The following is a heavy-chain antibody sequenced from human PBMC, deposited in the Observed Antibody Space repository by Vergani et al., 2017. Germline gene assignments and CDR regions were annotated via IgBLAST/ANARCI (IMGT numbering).Heavy chain of an antibody. CDR2: IYYSGST. CDR1: GASVNSYY. CDR3: ARGSGRLAGNWFDP. D-gene: IGHD3-10*01. J-gene: IGHJ5*02. V-gene: IGHV4-59*02. Sequence: QVKLQESGPGLVKPSETLSLTCTVSGASVNSYYWSWIRQPPGKGLEWIGYIYYSGSTNYNPSLKSRVTISVDTSKNQFSLKLSSVTAADTAVYYCARGSGRLAGNWFDPWGQGTLVTVSS.